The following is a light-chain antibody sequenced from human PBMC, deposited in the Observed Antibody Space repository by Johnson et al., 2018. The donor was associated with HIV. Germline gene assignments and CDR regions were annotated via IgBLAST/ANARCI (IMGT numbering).Light chain of an antibody. CDR2: DNN. J-gene: IGLJ1*01. Sequence: QSVLTQPPSVSAAPGQKVTISCSGRSFNIGNHYVSWFQQLPGTAPKLLIYDNNTRPSGLPDRFSGSKSGTSATLGITVLCPEDWADTFCFVWDTRLRPWAIFGTGAKVTDL. CDR1: SFNIGNHY. V-gene: IGLV1-41*02. CDR3: FVWDTRLRPWAI.